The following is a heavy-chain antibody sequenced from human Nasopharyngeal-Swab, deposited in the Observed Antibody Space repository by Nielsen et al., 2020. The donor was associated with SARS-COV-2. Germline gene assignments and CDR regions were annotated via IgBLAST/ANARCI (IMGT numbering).Heavy chain of an antibody. D-gene: IGHD6-13*01. CDR2: IKQDGSEK. Sequence: GESLKISCAASGFTFSSYWMSWVRQAPGKGLEWVANIKQDGSEKYYVDSVKGRFTISRDNSENTVYLQMNSLRAEDTALYHCARPLSRDSTWTTEANWFDPWGQGTLVTVSS. CDR3: ARPLSRDSTWTTEANWFDP. V-gene: IGHV3-7*05. J-gene: IGHJ5*02. CDR1: GFTFSSYW.